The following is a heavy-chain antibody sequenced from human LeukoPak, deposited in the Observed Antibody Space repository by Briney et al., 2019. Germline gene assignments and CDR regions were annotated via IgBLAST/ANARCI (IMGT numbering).Heavy chain of an antibody. J-gene: IGHJ4*02. CDR3: ANGPHYQILTGFYKVRSHLDY. Sequence: PGGSLRLSCAASGFTLSSSEMNWVRQAPGKGLEWVSYISRSGSTIFYADSVKGRFTISRDNSKNTLYLQMNSLRAEDTAIYYCANGPHYQILTGFYKVRSHLDYWGQGTLVTVSS. CDR1: GFTLSSSE. CDR2: ISRSGSTI. V-gene: IGHV3-48*03. D-gene: IGHD3-9*01.